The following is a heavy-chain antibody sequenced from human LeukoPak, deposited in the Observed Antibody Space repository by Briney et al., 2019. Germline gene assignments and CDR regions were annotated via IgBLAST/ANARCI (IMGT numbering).Heavy chain of an antibody. J-gene: IGHJ4*02. D-gene: IGHD5-18*01. V-gene: IGHV3-66*01. CDR2: IYSGGST. CDR3: ARDYSYGYVFFDY. CDR1: GFTFSSYS. Sequence: GGSLRLSCAASGFTFSSYSMNWVRQAPGKGLEWVSVIYSGGSTYYADSVKGRFTISRDNSKNTLYLQMNSLRAEDTAVYYCARDYSYGYVFFDYWGQGTLVTVSS.